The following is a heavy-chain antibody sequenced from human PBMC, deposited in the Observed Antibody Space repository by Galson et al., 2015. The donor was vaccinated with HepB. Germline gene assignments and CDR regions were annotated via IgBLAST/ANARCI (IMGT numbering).Heavy chain of an antibody. Sequence: SLRLSCAASGFTFSSYWMHWVRQAPGKGLVWVSRINSDGSSTSYADSVKGRFTISRDNAKNTLYLQMNSLRAEDTAVYYCARGLYCSSTSCYDDWFDPWGQGTLVTVST. V-gene: IGHV3-74*01. CDR2: INSDGSST. D-gene: IGHD2-2*01. J-gene: IGHJ5*02. CDR1: GFTFSSYW. CDR3: ARGLYCSSTSCYDDWFDP.